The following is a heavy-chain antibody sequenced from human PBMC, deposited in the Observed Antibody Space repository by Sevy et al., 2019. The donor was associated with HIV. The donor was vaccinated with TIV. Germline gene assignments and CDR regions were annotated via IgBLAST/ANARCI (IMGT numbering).Heavy chain of an antibody. D-gene: IGHD6-13*01. CDR1: GFTFNIYS. Sequence: GGSLRLSCAASGFTFNIYSMNWVRQAPGKGLEWVSSISSSSSYISYSDSLKGRFTVSRDNAKNSLYLQMNSLRAEDTAVHYCARASQQLVLLREYYIDYWGQGTLVTVSS. J-gene: IGHJ4*02. V-gene: IGHV3-21*01. CDR3: ARASQQLVLLREYYIDY. CDR2: ISSSSSYI.